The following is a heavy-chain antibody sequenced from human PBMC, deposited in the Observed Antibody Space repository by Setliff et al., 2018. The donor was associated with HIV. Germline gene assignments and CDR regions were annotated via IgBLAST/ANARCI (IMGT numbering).Heavy chain of an antibody. Sequence: GGSLRLSCAASGFTFSIYGMHWVRQAPGKGLEWVAVIWHDGGKKYYADSVKGRFTISRDDSKSTLYLQMNSLRAEDTAVYYCAKGLFRLRPDSLDIWGQGTLVTVSS. D-gene: IGHD6-19*01. CDR1: GFTFSIYG. J-gene: IGHJ3*02. CDR2: IWHDGGKK. V-gene: IGHV3-33*06. CDR3: AKGLFRLRPDSLDI.